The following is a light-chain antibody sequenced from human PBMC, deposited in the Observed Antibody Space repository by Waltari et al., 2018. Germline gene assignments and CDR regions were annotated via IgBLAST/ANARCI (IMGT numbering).Light chain of an antibody. V-gene: IGKV1-NL1*01. J-gene: IGKJ4*01. Sequence: TCRASQDITNALAWYQHKLGRAPKLLIYATSKWGGGVPARFSGRGSGTTYALTIDSLQSDDSASYFCQQYFSVPLTFGGGSKIEI. CDR2: ATS. CDR3: QQYFSVPLT. CDR1: QDITNA.